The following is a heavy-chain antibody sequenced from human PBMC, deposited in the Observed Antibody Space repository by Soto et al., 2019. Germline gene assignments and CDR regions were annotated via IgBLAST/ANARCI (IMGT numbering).Heavy chain of an antibody. V-gene: IGHV3-33*01. Sequence: LRLSCAASGFTVSSYGMHWVRQAPWKGLDWVAVIWYDVSNKYYAYSLKGRLTICRANSKNRMYLQLKSLRVEATAVYSCARVGSRGIYYGMDVWGQGNTVTASS. CDR1: GFTVSSYG. CDR3: ARVGSRGIYYGMDV. J-gene: IGHJ6*01. CDR2: IWYDVSNK. D-gene: IGHD1-1*01.